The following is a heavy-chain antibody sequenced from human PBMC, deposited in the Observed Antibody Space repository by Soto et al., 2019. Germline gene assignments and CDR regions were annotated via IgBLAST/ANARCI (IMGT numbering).Heavy chain of an antibody. V-gene: IGHV4-61*08. D-gene: IGHD3-10*01. J-gene: IGHJ6*03. CDR1: GGSISSGGYY. CDR3: ARVEGVRGDGSGSYRYYYYYMDV. Sequence: SETLSLTCTVSGGSISSGGYYWSWIRQHPGKGLEWIGYIYYSGSTNYNPSLKSRVTISVDTSKNQFSLKLSSVTAADTAVYYCARVEGVRGDGSGSYRYYYYYMDVWGKGTTVTVS. CDR2: IYYSGST.